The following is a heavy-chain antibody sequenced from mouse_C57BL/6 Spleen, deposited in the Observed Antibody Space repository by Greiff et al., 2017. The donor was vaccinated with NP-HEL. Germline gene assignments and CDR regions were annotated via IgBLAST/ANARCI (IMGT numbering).Heavy chain of an antibody. CDR2: ISGGGGNT. J-gene: IGHJ4*01. D-gene: IGHD2-3*01. Sequence: EVQGVESGGGLVKPGGSLKLSCAASGFTFSSYTMSWVRQTPEKRLEWVATISGGGGNTYYPDSVKGRFTISRDNAKNTLYLQMSSLRSEDTALYYCARSYEGYAMDYWGQGTSVTVSS. CDR1: GFTFSSYT. CDR3: ARSYEGYAMDY. V-gene: IGHV5-9*01.